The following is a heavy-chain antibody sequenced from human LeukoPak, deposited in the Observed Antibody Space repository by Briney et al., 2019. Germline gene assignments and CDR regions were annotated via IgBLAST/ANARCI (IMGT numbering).Heavy chain of an antibody. CDR3: ARAIGQQLDPFDY. CDR2: IYYSGST. J-gene: IGHJ4*02. V-gene: IGHV4-39*01. Sequence: SETLSLTCTVSGGSISSSSYYWGWIRQPPGKGLEWIGSIYYSGSTYYNPSLKRRVTISVDTSKNQFSLKLSSVTAADTAVYYCARAIGQQLDPFDYWGQGTLVTVSS. D-gene: IGHD6-13*01. CDR1: GGSISSSSYY.